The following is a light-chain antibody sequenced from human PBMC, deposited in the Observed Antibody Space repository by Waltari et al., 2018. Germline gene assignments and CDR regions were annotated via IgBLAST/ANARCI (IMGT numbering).Light chain of an antibody. CDR1: QSIGDW. CDR2: KAS. J-gene: IGKJ1*01. V-gene: IGKV1-5*03. CDR3: QQYNSNSWM. Sequence: DIQMTQSPPTLSASVGDRVTITSRASQSIGDWLAWYQQKPGIAPKPLIYKASSLQIGVSSRFSGSGSETEFTLTISSLRPSDVATYYCQQYNSNSWMFGQGTKVEIK.